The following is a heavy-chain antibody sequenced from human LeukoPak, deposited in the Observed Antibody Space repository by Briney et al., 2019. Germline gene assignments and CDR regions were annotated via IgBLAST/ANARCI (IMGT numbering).Heavy chain of an antibody. CDR2: ISGSGGST. CDR1: GFTFSSYA. Sequence: PGGSLRLSCVASGFTFSSYAMSWVRQAPGKGLEWVSAISGSGGSTYYADSVKGRFTISRDNAKNSLYLQMNSLRAEDTAVYYCARDRTPKYYYGSGSYYNTPWYFDYWGQGTLVTVSS. J-gene: IGHJ4*02. V-gene: IGHV3-23*01. D-gene: IGHD3-10*01. CDR3: ARDRTPKYYYGSGSYYNTPWYFDY.